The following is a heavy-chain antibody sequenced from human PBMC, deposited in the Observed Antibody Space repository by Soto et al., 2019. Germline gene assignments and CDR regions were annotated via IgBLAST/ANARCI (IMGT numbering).Heavy chain of an antibody. J-gene: IGHJ6*02. D-gene: IGHD6-6*01. Sequence: PGESLKISCKGSGYSFTSYWISWVRQMPGKGLEWMGRIDPGDSDTNYSPSFQGHVTISADKSISTAYLQWSSLKASDTAMYYCAREGARRYGSSSLYYYYGMDVWGQGTTVTVSS. CDR3: AREGARRYGSSSLYYYYGMDV. CDR2: IDPGDSDT. V-gene: IGHV5-10-1*01. CDR1: GYSFTSYW.